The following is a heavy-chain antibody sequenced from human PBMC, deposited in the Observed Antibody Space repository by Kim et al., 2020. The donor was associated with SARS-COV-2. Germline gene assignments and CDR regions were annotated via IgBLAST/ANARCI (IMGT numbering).Heavy chain of an antibody. V-gene: IGHV3-74*01. Sequence: GGSLRLSCAASGFTFSNYWTHWVRQAPGKGLVWVAGIDNDGTNTFYADSVKGRFTISRDNAKSTVYLQMNSMGAEDTAVYYCTTAFEYWGPGALVTVSS. CDR3: TTAFEY. J-gene: IGHJ4*02. CDR2: IDNDGTNT. CDR1: GFTFSNYW.